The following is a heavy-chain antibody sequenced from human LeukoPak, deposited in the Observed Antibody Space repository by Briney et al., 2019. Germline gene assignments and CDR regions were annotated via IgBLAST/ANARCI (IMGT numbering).Heavy chain of an antibody. D-gene: IGHD3-9*01. CDR2: IYPGDSDT. J-gene: IGHJ4*02. Sequence: GESLKISCKGSGYSFTNYWIGWVRQMPGKGLEWMGIIYPGDSDTRSSPSFQGQVTISADKSINTAYLQWSSLKASDTATYYCARQADYNIVTGYYKGHLDYWGQGTLVTVSS. V-gene: IGHV5-51*01. CDR3: ARQADYNIVTGYYKGHLDY. CDR1: GYSFTNYW.